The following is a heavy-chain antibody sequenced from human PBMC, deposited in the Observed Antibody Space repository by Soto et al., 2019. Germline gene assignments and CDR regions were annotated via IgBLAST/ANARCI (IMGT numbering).Heavy chain of an antibody. CDR3: AKLNLFVSAAAGRGPFDY. J-gene: IGHJ4*02. Sequence: VQLLESGGGLVQPGGSLRLSCAASGFTFSNYAMSWVSQAPGKGLEWVSAVSGSGGNTYYADSVQGRFTISRDNSKNMLNLQMNSLRAEDTAVYYCAKLNLFVSAAAGRGPFDYWGQGTLVTVSS. CDR2: VSGSGGNT. D-gene: IGHD6-13*01. CDR1: GFTFSNYA. V-gene: IGHV3-23*01.